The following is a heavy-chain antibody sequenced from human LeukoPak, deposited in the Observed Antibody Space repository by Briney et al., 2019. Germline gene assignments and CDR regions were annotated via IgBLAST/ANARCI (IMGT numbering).Heavy chain of an antibody. CDR3: ARSDIVATAFDY. CDR1: GGTFSSYA. J-gene: IGHJ4*02. V-gene: IGHV1-69*05. CDR2: IIPIFGTA. D-gene: IGHD5-12*01. Sequence: ASVKVSCKASGGTFSSYAISWVRQAPGQGLEWMGRIIPIFGTANYAQKFQGRVTITTDESTSTAYMELSSLRSEGTAVYYCARSDIVATAFDYWGQGTLVTVSS.